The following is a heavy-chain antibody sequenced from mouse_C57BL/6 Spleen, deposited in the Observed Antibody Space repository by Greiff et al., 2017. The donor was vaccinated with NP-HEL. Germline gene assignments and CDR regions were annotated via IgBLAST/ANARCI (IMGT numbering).Heavy chain of an antibody. V-gene: IGHV5-17*01. CDR1: GFTFSDYG. Sequence: EVKLMESGGGLVKPGGSLKLSCAASGFTFSDYGMHWVRQAPEKGLEWVAYISSGSSTSYYADTVKGRFTISRDNAKNTLFLQMTSLRSEDTAMYYCARVGDYGYDGAWFAYWGQGTLVTVSA. J-gene: IGHJ3*01. D-gene: IGHD2-2*01. CDR2: ISSGSSTS. CDR3: ARVGDYGYDGAWFAY.